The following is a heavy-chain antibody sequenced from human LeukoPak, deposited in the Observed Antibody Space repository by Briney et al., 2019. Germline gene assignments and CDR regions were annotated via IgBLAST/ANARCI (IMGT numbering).Heavy chain of an antibody. CDR1: GGSISSYY. CDR3: ARTETGDHFDY. J-gene: IGHJ4*02. CDR2: IYYSGST. Sequence: SETLSLTCTVSGGSISSYYWSWIRQPPGKGLEWIGYIYYSGSTNYNPSLKSRVTISVDTSKNQFSLKLSSVTAADTAVYYCARTETGDHFDYWGQGTLVTVSS. V-gene: IGHV4-59*08. D-gene: IGHD7-27*01.